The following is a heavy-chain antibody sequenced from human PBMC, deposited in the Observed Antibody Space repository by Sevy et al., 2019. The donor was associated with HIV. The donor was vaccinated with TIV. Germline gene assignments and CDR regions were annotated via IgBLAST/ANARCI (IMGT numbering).Heavy chain of an antibody. Sequence: GSLRLSCAASRFIFIDFSMNWVRQAPGKGLEWVSSISSGSDYIYYADSVKGRFTVSRDNVKNSLYLQVNSLSAEDTAVYYCARVHCISTTCGMDVWGLGTTVTVSS. J-gene: IGHJ6*02. V-gene: IGHV3-21*01. CDR1: RFIFIDFS. D-gene: IGHD2-2*01. CDR2: ISSGSDYI. CDR3: ARVHCISTTCGMDV.